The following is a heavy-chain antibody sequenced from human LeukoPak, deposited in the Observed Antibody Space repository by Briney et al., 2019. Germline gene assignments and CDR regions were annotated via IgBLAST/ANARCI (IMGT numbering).Heavy chain of an antibody. Sequence: GGSLRLSCAASGFTFSDYYMSWIRQAPGKGLEWVSYISNSGNTIYYADSVKGRFTISRDNAKNSLYLQMNSLRAEDTAVYYCARDMPYYYGSGHYFDYWGQGTLVSVSS. V-gene: IGHV3-11*04. D-gene: IGHD3-10*01. J-gene: IGHJ4*02. CDR3: ARDMPYYYGSGHYFDY. CDR2: ISNSGNTI. CDR1: GFTFSDYY.